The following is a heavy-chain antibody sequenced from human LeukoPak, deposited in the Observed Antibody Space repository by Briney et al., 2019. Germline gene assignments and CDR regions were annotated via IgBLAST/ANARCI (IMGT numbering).Heavy chain of an antibody. Sequence: ASVKVSCKASGYTFTGYYIHWVRQAPGQGPEWMGWINPNSGGTNYAQKFQGRVTMTRDTSISTAYMELSRLRSDDTAVYYCASLSYSNYRYYFDYWGQGTLVTVSS. V-gene: IGHV1-2*02. CDR1: GYTFTGYY. CDR2: INPNSGGT. CDR3: ASLSYSNYRYYFDY. J-gene: IGHJ4*02. D-gene: IGHD4-11*01.